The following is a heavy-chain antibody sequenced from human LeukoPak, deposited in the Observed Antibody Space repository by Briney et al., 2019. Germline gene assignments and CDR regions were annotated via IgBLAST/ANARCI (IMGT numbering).Heavy chain of an antibody. Sequence: GGSLSLSCAASGFRFDDYAMYWVRQVPGKGLEWVSGISWNSGNIGYADSVKGRFTISRDNVKNFLYLQMNSLRTEDTALYYCAKDDASGWYGQVDQWGQGTLVTVSS. CDR3: AKDDASGWYGQVDQ. CDR1: GFRFDDYA. V-gene: IGHV3-9*01. J-gene: IGHJ4*02. D-gene: IGHD6-19*01. CDR2: ISWNSGNI.